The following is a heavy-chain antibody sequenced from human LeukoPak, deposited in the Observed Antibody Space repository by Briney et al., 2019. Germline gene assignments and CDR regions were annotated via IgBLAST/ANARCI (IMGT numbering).Heavy chain of an antibody. J-gene: IGHJ5*02. D-gene: IGHD5-12*01. V-gene: IGHV1-2*02. CDR2: LNAHSGVL. CDR1: AFSVADFH. CDR3: ARDRAYDHSGEPMFNP. Sequence: GASVKVSCKASAFSVADFHIQWARQAPGHGLEWMGTLNAHSGVLQFARKFRGRVTMTWDTSLNMAYMELSRLTSDDTAVYYCARDRAYDHSGEPMFNPWGQGTLVTVSS.